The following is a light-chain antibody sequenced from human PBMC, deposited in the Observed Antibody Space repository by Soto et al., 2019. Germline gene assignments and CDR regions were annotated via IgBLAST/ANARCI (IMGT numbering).Light chain of an antibody. Sequence: DVVMTQSPLSLPVTLGQPASISCRSSQSLVYSDGNAYLNWFHQRPGQSPRRLIYKVSYRDSGVPDRFSGSGSGTDFTLKISRVEAKDVGVYYCMQCTHWPPYTFGQGTKLEIK. J-gene: IGKJ2*01. CDR1: QSLVYSDGNAY. CDR2: KVS. CDR3: MQCTHWPPYT. V-gene: IGKV2-30*01.